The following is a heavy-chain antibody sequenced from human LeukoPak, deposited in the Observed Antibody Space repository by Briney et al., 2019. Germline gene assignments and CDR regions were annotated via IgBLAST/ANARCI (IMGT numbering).Heavy chain of an antibody. CDR3: ASNYYDSSGYSVDY. D-gene: IGHD3-22*01. CDR1: GFTVSSNY. J-gene: IGHJ4*02. V-gene: IGHV3-66*01. CDR2: IYSGGST. Sequence: GGSLRLSCAASGFTVSSNYMSWVRQAPGKGLEWVSVIYSGGSTYYADSVKGRFTISRDNSKNTLYLQMNSLRAEDTAVYYCASNYYDSSGYSVDYWGQGTLVTVSS.